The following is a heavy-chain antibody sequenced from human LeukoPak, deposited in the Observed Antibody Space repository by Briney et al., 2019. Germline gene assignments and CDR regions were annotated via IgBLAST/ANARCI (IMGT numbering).Heavy chain of an antibody. CDR3: ARDPQVRFLEWVPYYFDY. V-gene: IGHV1-18*01. J-gene: IGHJ4*02. CDR2: ISAYNGNT. D-gene: IGHD3-3*01. CDR1: GYTFTSYG. Sequence: ASVKVSCKASGYTFTSYGISWVRQAPGQGLEWMGWISAYNGNTNYAQKLQGRVTMTTDTSTSTAYMELRSLRSDHTAVYYCARDPQVRFLEWVPYYFDYWGQGTLVTVSS.